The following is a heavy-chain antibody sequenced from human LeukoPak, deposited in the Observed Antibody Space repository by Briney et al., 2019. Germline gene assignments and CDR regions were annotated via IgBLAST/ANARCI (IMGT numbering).Heavy chain of an antibody. CDR1: GFTFGSYS. V-gene: IGHV3-21*01. D-gene: IGHD3-10*01. Sequence: GGSLRLSCAASGFTFGSYSMSWVRQAPGKGLEWVSSISSSSSYIYYADSVKGRFTISRDNAKNSLYLQMNSLRAEDTAVYYCARSDGSGSYLLYWGQGTLVTVSS. CDR2: ISSSSSYI. CDR3: ARSDGSGSYLLY. J-gene: IGHJ4*02.